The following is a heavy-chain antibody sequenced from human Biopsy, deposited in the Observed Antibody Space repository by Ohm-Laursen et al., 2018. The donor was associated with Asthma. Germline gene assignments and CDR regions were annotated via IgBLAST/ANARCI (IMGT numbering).Heavy chain of an antibody. D-gene: IGHD1-26*01. J-gene: IGHJ4*02. Sequence: SVKVSCKTSGFPFTAYYIHWVRQAPGQGLEWMGWISLNTGDANLAQKFRGWVTMTRDPSISTAYLVLSGLKSHDTAVYYCARAPYSDAIDSWGQGTLVAVSS. CDR3: ARAPYSDAIDS. CDR2: ISLNTGDA. V-gene: IGHV1-2*04. CDR1: GFPFTAYY.